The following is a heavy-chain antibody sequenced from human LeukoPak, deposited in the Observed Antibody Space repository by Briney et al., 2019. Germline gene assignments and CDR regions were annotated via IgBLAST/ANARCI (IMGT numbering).Heavy chain of an antibody. CDR3: ARCGRSGYARPRAARFDP. J-gene: IGHJ5*02. CDR2: INPNRGGT. CDR1: VYTVTLYY. D-gene: IGHD2-15*01. Sequence: ASVTVSRTPSVYTVTLYYMHCVRQAPRQRPEWMGWINPNRGGTECAQKIPGMVSMARDSAITTANMELSRLRSEDTAVYYWARCGRSGYARPRAARFDPWGQGTLVTVSS. V-gene: IGHV1-2*02.